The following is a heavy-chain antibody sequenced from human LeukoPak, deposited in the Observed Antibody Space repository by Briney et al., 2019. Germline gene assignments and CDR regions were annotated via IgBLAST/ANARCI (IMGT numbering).Heavy chain of an antibody. J-gene: IGHJ4*02. V-gene: IGHV1-2*02. CDR3: ARVVWLRSYFDY. D-gene: IGHD5-12*01. Sequence: ASVNVSCKASGYTFTCYYMHWVRQAPGQGLEGMGWINPNSGGTNYAQKFQGRVTMTRDTSISTAYMELSRLRSDDTAVYYCARVVWLRSYFDYWGQGTLVTVSS. CDR1: GYTFTCYY. CDR2: INPNSGGT.